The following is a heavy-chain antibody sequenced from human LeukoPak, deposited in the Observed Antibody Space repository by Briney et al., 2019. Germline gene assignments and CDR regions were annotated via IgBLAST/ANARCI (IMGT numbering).Heavy chain of an antibody. V-gene: IGHV3-7*02. D-gene: IGHD6-19*01. CDR2: INRDGTEK. CDR1: GFNFSDSR. CDR3: ATKVPGTSHFSS. J-gene: IGHJ4*02. Sequence: GGSLRLSCATSGFNFSDSRMTWVRQAPGKGLQWVANINRDGTEKHFLDSVEGRFTISRDNAKSSVYLQMDSLRAEDMALYYCATKVPGTSHFSSWGQGTLVTVSS.